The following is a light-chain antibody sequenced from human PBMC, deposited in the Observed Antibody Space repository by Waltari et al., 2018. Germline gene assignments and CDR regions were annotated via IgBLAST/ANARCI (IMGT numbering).Light chain of an antibody. Sequence: DIQLTQSPSTLSASVGDRVTLTCRASQSISTLLAWFQQKTGNPPKLLIYKTFNLERGVPSRFSGSGSGTEFTLTITSLQPGDFATYYCQQYSSSSMFSFGQGTKLEIK. V-gene: IGKV1-5*03. J-gene: IGKJ2*03. CDR2: KTF. CDR1: QSISTL. CDR3: QQYSSSSMFS.